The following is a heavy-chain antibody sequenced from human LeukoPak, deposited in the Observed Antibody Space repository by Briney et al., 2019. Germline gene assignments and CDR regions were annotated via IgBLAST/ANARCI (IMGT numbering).Heavy chain of an antibody. CDR1: GFTFSSYW. CDR3: AKVDY. J-gene: IGHJ4*02. V-gene: IGHV3-7*03. Sequence: GGSLRLSCAASGFTFSSYWMNWARQAPGKGLEWVASINHNGNVNYYVDSVKGRFTISRDNAKNSLYLQMSNLRAEDTAVYFCAKVDYWGQGTLVTVSS. CDR2: INHNGNVN.